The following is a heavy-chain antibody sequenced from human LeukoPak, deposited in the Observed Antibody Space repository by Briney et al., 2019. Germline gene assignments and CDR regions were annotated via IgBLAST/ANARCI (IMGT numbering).Heavy chain of an antibody. J-gene: IGHJ2*01. Sequence: PSETLSLTCAVYGGSFSGFYWSWIRQPPGKGLEWIGEINHRGSTNYNPSLKSRVTISVDTSKNQFSLKLSSVTAADTAVYYCARVPKYFDLWGRGTLDTVSS. V-gene: IGHV4-34*01. CDR1: GGSFSGFY. CDR2: INHRGST. CDR3: ARVPKYFDL.